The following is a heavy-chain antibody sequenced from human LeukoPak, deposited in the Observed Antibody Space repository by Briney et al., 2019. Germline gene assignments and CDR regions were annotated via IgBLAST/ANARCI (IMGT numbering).Heavy chain of an antibody. J-gene: IGHJ3*02. CDR2: MKPDGSEI. CDR1: GFIFVDYW. CDR3: TRGVYAFDI. Sequence: QTGGSLRLSCAASGFIFVDYWVTWVRQAPGKGLEWVAYMKPDGSEIYYLDSVKGRFTISGDNTKNLLYLQMNSLRAEDTATYYCTRGVYAFDIWGQGTMVTVSS. V-gene: IGHV3-7*01.